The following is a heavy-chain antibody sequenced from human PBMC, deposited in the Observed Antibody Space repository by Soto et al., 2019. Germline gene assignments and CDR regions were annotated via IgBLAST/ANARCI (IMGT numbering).Heavy chain of an antibody. D-gene: IGHD1-26*01. J-gene: IGHJ5*02. CDR2: IWYDGSNK. Sequence: QVQLVESGGGVVQPGRSLRLSCAACGFTFSSYGMHWVRQAPGKGLEWVAVIWYDGSNKYYADSVKGRFTISRDNSKNTLYLQMNSLRAEDTAVYYCARDRSYDQGWFDPWGQGTLVTVSS. CDR3: ARDRSYDQGWFDP. V-gene: IGHV3-33*01. CDR1: GFTFSSYG.